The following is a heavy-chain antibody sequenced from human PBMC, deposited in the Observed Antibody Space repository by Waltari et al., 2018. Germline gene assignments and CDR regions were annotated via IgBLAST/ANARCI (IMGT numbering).Heavy chain of an antibody. V-gene: IGHV4-34*01. CDR2: INHSGNT. CDR3: ARRRSRRHPYYFDY. J-gene: IGHJ4*02. CDR1: GGSCSDSY. Sequence: QVHLQQCGAGLLKPSATLSLTCAVYGGSCSDSYWSWIRRATGKGLEGSGEINHSGNTNDDPSLKSRDTTSVDTSKTEFALKVTSVTAADTAVYYCARRRSRRHPYYFDYWGQGTLVTVSS.